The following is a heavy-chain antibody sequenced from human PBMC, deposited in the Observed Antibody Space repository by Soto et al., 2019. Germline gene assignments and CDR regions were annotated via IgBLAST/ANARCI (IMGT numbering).Heavy chain of an antibody. CDR3: ARSAGWYAVHS. V-gene: IGHV4-4*02. J-gene: IGHJ4*02. D-gene: IGHD6-19*01. CDR2: VFHTGTT. Sequence: QVQLQESGPGLVKPSGTLSLTCAVSGDSVSSPYYWCWVRQPPGKGLEWIGEVFHTGTTSYNPSLRCRVTISLDKSNNQFSLDLSYVTAADTAVYYCARSAGWYAVHSWGPGTLVIVSS. CDR1: GDSVSSPYY.